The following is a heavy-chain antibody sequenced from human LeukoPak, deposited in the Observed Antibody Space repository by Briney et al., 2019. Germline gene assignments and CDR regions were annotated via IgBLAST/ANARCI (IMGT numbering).Heavy chain of an antibody. Sequence: SETLSLTCTVSGYSISSGYYWGWIRQPPGKGLEWIGSIYHSGRTFYNPSLKSRVTISVDTSKNQFSLKLTSVTAADTAVYYCARGYCSSTSCYGGYYYYMDVWGKGTTVTISS. CDR2: IYHSGRT. CDR1: GYSISSGYY. CDR3: ARGYCSSTSCYGGYYYYMDV. V-gene: IGHV4-38-2*02. D-gene: IGHD2-2*01. J-gene: IGHJ6*03.